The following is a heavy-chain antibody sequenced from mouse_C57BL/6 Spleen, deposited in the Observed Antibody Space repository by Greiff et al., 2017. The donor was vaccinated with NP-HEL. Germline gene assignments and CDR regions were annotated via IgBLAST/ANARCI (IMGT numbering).Heavy chain of an antibody. J-gene: IGHJ4*01. CDR2: INPYNGGT. Sequence: EVQLQQSGPVLVKPGASVKMSCKASGYTFTDYYMNWVKQSHGKSLEWIGVINPYNGGTSYNQKFKGKATLTVDKSSSTAYMELNSLTSEDSAVYYCASSNNAMDYWGQGTSVTVSS. CDR1: GYTFTDYY. CDR3: ASSNNAMDY. D-gene: IGHD2-5*01. V-gene: IGHV1-19*01.